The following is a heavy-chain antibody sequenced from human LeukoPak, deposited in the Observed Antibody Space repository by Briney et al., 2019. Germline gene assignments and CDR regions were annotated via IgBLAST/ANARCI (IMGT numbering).Heavy chain of an antibody. CDR3: AIVPNYGGYDEY. D-gene: IGHD5-24*01. CDR2: ISAYNGNT. CDR1: GYTFTSYG. V-gene: IGHV1-18*01. J-gene: IGHJ4*02. Sequence: GASVKVSCKASGYTFTSYGISWVRQAPGHGLEWMGWISAYNGNTNYAKKLQGRVTMTTDTSTSTAYMELRSLISDDAAVYYCAIVPNYGGYDEYWGQGTPVTVSS.